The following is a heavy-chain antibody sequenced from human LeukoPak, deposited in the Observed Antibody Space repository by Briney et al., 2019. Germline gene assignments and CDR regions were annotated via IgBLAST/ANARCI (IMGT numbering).Heavy chain of an antibody. CDR3: ARDHLLFRQPPNWFDP. CDR1: GYTFNGYY. CDR2: LNPDSAGT. J-gene: IGHJ5*02. V-gene: IGHV1-2*02. Sequence: ASVKVSCKASGYTFNGYYMHWVRQAPGQGLEWMGWLNPDSAGTNYAQRFQDRVTMTSDTSISTAYMELSRLRSDDTAVYYCARDHLLFRQPPNWFDPWGQGTLVTVSS. D-gene: IGHD1-14*01.